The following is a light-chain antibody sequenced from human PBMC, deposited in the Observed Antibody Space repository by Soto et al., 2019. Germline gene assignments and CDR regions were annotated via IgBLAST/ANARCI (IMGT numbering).Light chain of an antibody. Sequence: EIVLTQSPGTLSLSPGERATLYCRASQSVGSNYLAWYQQKPGQAPRVLIYGASSRDTGIPDRFSGSGSGADFTLTISRLEPEDFETFYCQQYDTYSWTFGQGTKVDIK. CDR1: QSVGSNY. V-gene: IGKV3-20*01. CDR3: QQYDTYSWT. J-gene: IGKJ1*01. CDR2: GAS.